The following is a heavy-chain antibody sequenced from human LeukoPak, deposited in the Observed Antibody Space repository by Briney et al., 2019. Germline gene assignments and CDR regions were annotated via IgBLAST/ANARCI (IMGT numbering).Heavy chain of an antibody. CDR1: GFNFSGSA. D-gene: IGHD3-3*01. V-gene: IGHV3-73*01. Sequence: GGSLRLSCAASGFNFSGSAMHWDRQASGKGLEWVGRIRSKTNNYVTTYAASVKGRFTISRDDSKNTAYLQMNSLNIEDTAVYYCWSKNDYGVYGGQGTLVTVSS. CDR3: WSKNDYGVY. CDR2: IRSKTNNYVT. J-gene: IGHJ4*02.